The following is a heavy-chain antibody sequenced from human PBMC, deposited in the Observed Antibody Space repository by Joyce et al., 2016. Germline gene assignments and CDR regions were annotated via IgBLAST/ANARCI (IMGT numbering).Heavy chain of an antibody. Sequence: QVHLQESGPGLVKPSATLSLTCTVSGVSISSDRFYWAWNRQPPGRGLEWLGNIYYSGRTNFNPSLMSRVTISVDTSKNLFSLRLTSVTAEDTAIYYCARHPGLAVAARYYYYGLDVWGQGTTVTVSS. CDR2: IYYSGRT. V-gene: IGHV4-39*01. CDR3: ARHPGLAVAARYYYYGLDV. D-gene: IGHD6-19*01. CDR1: GVSISSDRFY. J-gene: IGHJ6*02.